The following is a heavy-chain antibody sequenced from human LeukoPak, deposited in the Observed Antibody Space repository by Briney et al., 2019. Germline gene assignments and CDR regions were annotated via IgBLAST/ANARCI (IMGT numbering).Heavy chain of an antibody. V-gene: IGHV4-59*01. J-gene: IGHJ4*02. CDR1: GGSISSYY. CDR2: IYYSGST. Sequence: SETLSLTRTVSGGSISSYYWSWIRQPPGKGLEWIGYIYYSGSTNYNPSLKSRVAISVDTSKNQFSLKMSFVTAADTAVYYCARGKGSGYYSNFDYWGQGTLVTVSS. D-gene: IGHD3-22*01. CDR3: ARGKGSGYYSNFDY.